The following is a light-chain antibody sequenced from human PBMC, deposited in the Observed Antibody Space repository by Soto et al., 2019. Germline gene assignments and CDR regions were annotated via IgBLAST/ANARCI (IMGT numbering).Light chain of an antibody. CDR3: EAWDYSLNGVV. J-gene: IGLJ2*01. Sequence: QSVLTQPPSVSETPGQRVTISCSGSRSNIGDNPVNWYQHLPGKAPKLLIYYDDLMPSGVSARFSGSKSGTSASLAISGLQSEDEAEYYCEAWDYSLNGVVFGGGTKVTVL. V-gene: IGLV1-36*01. CDR2: YDD. CDR1: RSNIGDNP.